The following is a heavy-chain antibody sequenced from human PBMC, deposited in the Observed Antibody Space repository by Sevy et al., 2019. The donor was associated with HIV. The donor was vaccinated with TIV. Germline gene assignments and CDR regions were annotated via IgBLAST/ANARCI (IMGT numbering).Heavy chain of an antibody. D-gene: IGHD3-22*01. Sequence: GGSLRLSCPASGFGFSNYDMHWVRQAPGKGLEWVAAISYEGSNKYYADSVRGRFTISRDNSKNTLYLHMNSLRADDTALNYSARCNRGRDDNDTILVISKGLDSWGQGTLVTVSS. CDR1: GFGFSNYD. V-gene: IGHV3-30*04. J-gene: IGHJ4*02. CDR3: ARCNRGRDDNDTILVISKGLDS. CDR2: ISYEGSNK.